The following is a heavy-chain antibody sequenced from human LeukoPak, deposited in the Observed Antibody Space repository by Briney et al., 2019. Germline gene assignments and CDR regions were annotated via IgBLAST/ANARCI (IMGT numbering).Heavy chain of an antibody. Sequence: GGSLRLSCEASGFTFSHYAMSWVRQAPGKGLEWVSGICGDGTSLYDAAFVKGRFTICRNDYKSTLYLVMNSLRAEDTAVYYCGKEDGNYGSGRYYYFDYWGQGTLVIVSS. CDR2: ICGDGTSL. V-gene: IGHV3-23*01. D-gene: IGHD3-10*01. J-gene: IGHJ4*02. CDR3: GKEDGNYGSGRYYYFDY. CDR1: GFTFSHYA.